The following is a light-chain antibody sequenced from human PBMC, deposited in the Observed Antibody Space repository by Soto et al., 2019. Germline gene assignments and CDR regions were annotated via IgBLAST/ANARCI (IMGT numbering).Light chain of an antibody. CDR3: QQYNNFPPT. J-gene: IGKJ1*01. CDR1: QSVSSNF. Sequence: EIVLTHSPGTLSLSPWEIVTLSCGASQSVSSNFLAWYQQKPGQAPRLLIYGASNRAAGIPDRFSGSGSGTDFTRTISSLQSEDSAFYYCQQYNNFPPTFGQGTKVDIK. CDR2: GAS. V-gene: IGKV3-20*01.